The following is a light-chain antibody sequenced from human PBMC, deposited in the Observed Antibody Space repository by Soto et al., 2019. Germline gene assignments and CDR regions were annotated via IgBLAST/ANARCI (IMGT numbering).Light chain of an antibody. CDR2: SNN. Sequence: QSVLTQPPSASGTPGQRVTISCSGRSSSIGSNTVNWYQQLPGMAPKLLIYSNNQRPSGVPDRFSGSKSCTSASLAISGLQSEDEADYYCAVWDDSLRGAVFGGGTQLTVL. V-gene: IGLV1-44*01. J-gene: IGLJ7*01. CDR3: AVWDDSLRGAV. CDR1: SSSIGSNT.